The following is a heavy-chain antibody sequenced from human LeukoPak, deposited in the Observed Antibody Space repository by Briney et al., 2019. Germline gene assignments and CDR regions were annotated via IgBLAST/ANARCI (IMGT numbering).Heavy chain of an antibody. J-gene: IGHJ6*03. D-gene: IGHD1-1*01. V-gene: IGHV3-48*04. CDR2: ISSSSSTI. CDR1: GFTFSSYS. Sequence: PGGSLRLSCAASGFTFSSYSMNWVRQAPGKGLEWVSYISSSSSTIYYADSVKGRFTISRDNAKNSLYLQMNSLRAEDTAVYYCAREVTGYYYYYYMDVWGKGTTVTVSS. CDR3: AREVTGYYYYYYMDV.